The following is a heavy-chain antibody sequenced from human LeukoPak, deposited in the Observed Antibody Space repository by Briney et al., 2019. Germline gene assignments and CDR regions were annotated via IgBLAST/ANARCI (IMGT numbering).Heavy chain of an antibody. CDR3: ARAFRSYYMDV. J-gene: IGHJ6*03. V-gene: IGHV4-34*01. Sequence: PSETLSLTCAVYGGSFSGYYWSWIRQPPGKGLEWIGEINHSGSTNYNPSLKSRVTISVDTSKNQFSLKLSSVTAADTAVYYCARAFRSYYMDVWGKGTTVTVSS. CDR2: INHSGST. CDR1: GGSFSGYY.